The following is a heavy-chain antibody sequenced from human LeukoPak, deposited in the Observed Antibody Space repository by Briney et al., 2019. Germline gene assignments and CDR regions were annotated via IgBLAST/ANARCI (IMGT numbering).Heavy chain of an antibody. J-gene: IGHJ3*02. V-gene: IGHV3-21*01. Sequence: PGGSLRLSCAASGFTFSSYSMNWVRQAPGKGLEWVSSISSSSSYIYYADSVKGRFTISRDNAKNSLYLQMNSLRAEDTAVYCCARNLGIAAARGAFDIWGQGTMVTVSS. CDR1: GFTFSSYS. CDR2: ISSSSSYI. D-gene: IGHD6-13*01. CDR3: ARNLGIAAARGAFDI.